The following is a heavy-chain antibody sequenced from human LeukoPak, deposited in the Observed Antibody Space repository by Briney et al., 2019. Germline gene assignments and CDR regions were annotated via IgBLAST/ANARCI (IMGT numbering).Heavy chain of an antibody. V-gene: IGHV3-66*01. CDR2: IYSGGST. D-gene: IGHD6-13*01. J-gene: IGHJ5*02. CDR1: GFTVSSNY. Sequence: GGSLRLSCAASGFTVSSNYMSWVRQAPVKALEWVSVIYSGGSTYYADSVKGRFTISRDNSKNTLYLQMNSLRAEDTAVYYCARDRRYSSSWYFWFDPWGQGTLVTVSS. CDR3: ARDRRYSSSWYFWFDP.